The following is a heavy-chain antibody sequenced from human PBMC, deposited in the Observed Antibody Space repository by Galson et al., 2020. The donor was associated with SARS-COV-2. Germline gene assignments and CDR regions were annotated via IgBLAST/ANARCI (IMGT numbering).Heavy chain of an antibody. CDR3: ARKAVPTMSYYYCMDV. CDR1: GFTFKNYA. CDR2: ISGSGGGT. V-gene: IGHV3-23*01. Sequence: GGYLRLYCVASGFTFKNYAMTWVRQAPGKGLEWVSGISGSGGGTYYADSVKGRFTISRDNSKNTLYLQMNSLRAEDTAVYYCARKAVPTMSYYYCMDVWGQGTTITVSS. D-gene: IGHD5-12*01. J-gene: IGHJ6*02.